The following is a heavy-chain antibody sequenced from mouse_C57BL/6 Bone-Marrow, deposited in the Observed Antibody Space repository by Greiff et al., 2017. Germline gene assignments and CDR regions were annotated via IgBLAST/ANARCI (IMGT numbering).Heavy chain of an antibody. CDR3: ARGGEPPLDYAGYAMGY. CDR1: GYTFTSYW. V-gene: IGHV1-55*01. Sequence: VQLQQPGAELVKPGASVKMSCKASGYTFTSYWITWVQQRPGQGLEWIGNIYPGSGSTNYNEKFKGKATLSVDTASSTAYMQLSSLTSEDSAVYYRARGGEPPLDYAGYAMGYWGQGTSVTVSS. D-gene: IGHD2-4*01. J-gene: IGHJ4*01. CDR2: IYPGSGST.